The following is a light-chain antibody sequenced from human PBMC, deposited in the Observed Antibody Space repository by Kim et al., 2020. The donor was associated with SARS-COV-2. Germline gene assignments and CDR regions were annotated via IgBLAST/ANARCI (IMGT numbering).Light chain of an antibody. Sequence: DIVMTQSPLSLPVTPGEPASISCRSSQSLLHSNGYNYLDWYLQKPGQSPQLLIYLGSNRASGVPDRFSGSGSGTDFTLKISRVEAEDVGFYYCMQALQTPSYTFGQGTKLEI. CDR1: QSLLHSNGYNY. V-gene: IGKV2-28*01. CDR2: LGS. J-gene: IGKJ2*01. CDR3: MQALQTPSYT.